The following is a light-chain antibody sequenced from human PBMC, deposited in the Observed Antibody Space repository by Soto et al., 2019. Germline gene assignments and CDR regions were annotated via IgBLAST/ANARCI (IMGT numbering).Light chain of an antibody. J-gene: IGKJ5*01. Sequence: DIRVTQSPSSLSASVGDRVTIXCRASQSISSYLNWYQQKPGKAPKLLIYAASSLQSGVPSRFSGSGSGTDFTLTISSLQPEDFATYYCQQSYSTPQTFGQGRRLEI. CDR1: QSISSY. CDR3: QQSYSTPQT. V-gene: IGKV1-39*01. CDR2: AAS.